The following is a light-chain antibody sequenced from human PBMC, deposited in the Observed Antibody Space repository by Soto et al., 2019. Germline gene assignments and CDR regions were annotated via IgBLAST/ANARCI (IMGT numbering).Light chain of an antibody. Sequence: QSALTQPASVSGSPGQSITISCTGTSSDVGFYKLVSWYQQHPGKVPKLMIYEDSKRPSGVSNRFSGSKSGNTASLTISGLQAEDEADYYCCSYAGGSVFAVFGGATKLTVL. J-gene: IGLJ2*01. CDR3: CSYAGGSVFAV. CDR1: SSDVGFYKL. CDR2: EDS. V-gene: IGLV2-23*02.